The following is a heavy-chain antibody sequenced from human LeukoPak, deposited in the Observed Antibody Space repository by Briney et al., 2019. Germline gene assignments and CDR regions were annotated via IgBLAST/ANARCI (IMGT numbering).Heavy chain of an antibody. D-gene: IGHD3-3*01. CDR3: ARDRLWSGLDY. J-gene: IGHJ4*02. CDR1: GDSVSNGNYY. CDR2: IYYTGKT. Sequence: SETLSLTCTVSGDSVSNGNYYWSWLRQPPGKALEWIGYIYYTGKTYYNPSLEGRVTILVDTSRNHFSVKLSSVTAADTAVYYCARDRLWSGLDYWGQGTLVTVSS. V-gene: IGHV4-61*03.